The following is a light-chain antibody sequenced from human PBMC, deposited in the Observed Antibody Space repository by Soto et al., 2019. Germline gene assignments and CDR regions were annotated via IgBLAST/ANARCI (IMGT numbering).Light chain of an antibody. J-gene: IGKJ3*01. CDR1: LGIRNF. Sequence: DIQMTQAPTSLSASVGDRVTITCLASLGIRNFVAWYQQKPGKAPKLLLYAASTLQSGVPSRFSGSGSGTDFTLTINSLQPEDVATYSCQKYSSVPVFGPGTKVEI. CDR3: QKYSSVPV. CDR2: AAS. V-gene: IGKV1-27*01.